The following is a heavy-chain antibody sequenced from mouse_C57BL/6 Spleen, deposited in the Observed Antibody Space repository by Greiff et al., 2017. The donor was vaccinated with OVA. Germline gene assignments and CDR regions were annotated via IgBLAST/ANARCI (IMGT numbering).Heavy chain of an antibody. V-gene: IGHV1-50*01. CDR1: GYTFTSYW. CDR2: IDPSDSYT. J-gene: IGHJ2*01. CDR3: ASHSYYEGGY. Sequence: QVQLQQPGAELVKPGASVKLSCKASGYTFTSYWMQWVKQRPGQGLEWIGEIDPSDSYTNYNQKFKGKATLTVDTSSSTAYMQLSSLTSEDSAVYYSASHSYYEGGYWGQGTTLTVSS. D-gene: IGHD2-12*01.